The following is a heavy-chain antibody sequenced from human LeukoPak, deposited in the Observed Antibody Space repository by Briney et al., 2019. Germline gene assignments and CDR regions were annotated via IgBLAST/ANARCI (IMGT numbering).Heavy chain of an antibody. Sequence: PSETLSLTCAVYGGSFSSYYWGWIRQPPGKGLEWIGSIYYSGSTYYNPSLKSRVTISVDTSKNQFSLKLSSVTAADTAVYYCARLGSSSSFDYWGQGTLVTVSS. J-gene: IGHJ4*02. CDR3: ARLGSSSSFDY. V-gene: IGHV4-39*01. CDR1: GGSFSSYY. CDR2: IYYSGST. D-gene: IGHD6-6*01.